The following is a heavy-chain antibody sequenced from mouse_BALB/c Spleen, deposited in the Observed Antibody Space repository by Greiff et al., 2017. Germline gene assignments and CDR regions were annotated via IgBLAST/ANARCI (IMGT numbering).Heavy chain of an antibody. V-gene: IGHV1-63*02. J-gene: IGHJ2*01. D-gene: IGHD2-10*01. CDR3: ARSSYYGNPFDY. CDR2: IYPGGGYT. CDR1: GYTFTNYW. Sequence: QVQLQQSGAELVRPGTSVKISCKASGYTFTNYWLGWVKQRPGHGLEWIGDIYPGGGYTNYNEKFKGKATLTADTSSSTAYMQLSSLTSEDSAVYFCARSSYYGNPFDYWGQGTTLTVSS.